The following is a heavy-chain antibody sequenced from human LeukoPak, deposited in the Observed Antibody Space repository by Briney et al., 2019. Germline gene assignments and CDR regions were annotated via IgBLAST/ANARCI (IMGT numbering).Heavy chain of an antibody. Sequence: PGGSLRLSCAASGFTFSSYAMHWVRQAPGKGLEWVAVISYDGSNKYYADSVKGRFTISRDNSKNTLYLQMNSLRAEDTAVYYCTTDPTIFGVVEYFQHWGQGTLVTVSS. CDR2: ISYDGSNK. CDR3: TTDPTIFGVVEYFQH. CDR1: GFTFSSYA. J-gene: IGHJ1*01. V-gene: IGHV3-30-3*01. D-gene: IGHD3-3*01.